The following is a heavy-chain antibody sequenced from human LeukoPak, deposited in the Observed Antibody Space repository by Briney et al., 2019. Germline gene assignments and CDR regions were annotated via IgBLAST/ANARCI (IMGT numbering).Heavy chain of an antibody. D-gene: IGHD6-6*01. CDR1: GGTFSSYA. J-gene: IGHJ6*03. CDR2: IIPIFGTA. V-gene: IGHV1-69*05. Sequence: SVKVSCKASGGTFSSYAISWVRQAPGQGLEWMGGIIPIFGTANYAQKFQGRVTITTDESTSTAYMELSNLRSEDTAVYYCARGYSSSSGLSYYYYYYMDVWGKGTTVTVSS. CDR3: ARGYSSSSGLSYYYYYYMDV.